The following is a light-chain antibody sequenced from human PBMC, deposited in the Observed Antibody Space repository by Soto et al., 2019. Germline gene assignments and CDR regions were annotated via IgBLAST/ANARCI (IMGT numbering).Light chain of an antibody. V-gene: IGKV3D-15*01. CDR1: QSVGGN. CDR3: EQYNNWPSGKT. Sequence: EIVMTQSPATLSVSPGERATLSCRASQSVGGNLAWYQQKPGQSPKLLIYGASIRATGTPVRFSGRGSGTEFTLTISSLQSEESALYYCEQYNNWPSGKTFGKGTRLEIK. J-gene: IGKJ2*01. CDR2: GAS.